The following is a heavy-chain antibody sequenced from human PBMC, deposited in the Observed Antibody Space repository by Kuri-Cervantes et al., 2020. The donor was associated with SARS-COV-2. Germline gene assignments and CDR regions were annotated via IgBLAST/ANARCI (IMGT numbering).Heavy chain of an antibody. D-gene: IGHD3-16*01. CDR3: ARDALGRGMDV. J-gene: IGHJ6*02. Sequence: ASVKVFCKASGDTFTGYYMHWVRQAPGQGLEWMGWINPNSGGTNYAQKFQGWVTMTRDTSISPAYMELSSLRSEDTAVYYCARDALGRGMDVWGQGTTVTVSS. CDR2: INPNSGGT. CDR1: GDTFTGYY. V-gene: IGHV1-2*04.